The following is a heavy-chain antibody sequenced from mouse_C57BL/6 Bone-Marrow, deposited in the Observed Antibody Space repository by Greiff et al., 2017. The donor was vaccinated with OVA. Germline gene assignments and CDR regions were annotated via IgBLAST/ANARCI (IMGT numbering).Heavy chain of an antibody. Sequence: VQLQQPGAELVKPGASVKLSCKASGYTFTSYWMQWVKQRPGQGLEWIGEIDPSDSYTNYNQKFKGKATLTVDTSSSTAYMQLSSLTSEDSAVYYCARGLGLLRGFAYWGQGTLVTVSA. D-gene: IGHD2-3*01. CDR2: IDPSDSYT. V-gene: IGHV1-50*01. J-gene: IGHJ3*01. CDR1: GYTFTSYW. CDR3: ARGLGLLRGFAY.